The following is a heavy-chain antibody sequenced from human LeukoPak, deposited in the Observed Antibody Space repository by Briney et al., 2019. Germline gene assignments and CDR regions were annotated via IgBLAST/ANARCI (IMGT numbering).Heavy chain of an antibody. CDR2: IYYSGST. J-gene: IGHJ4*02. V-gene: IGHV4-31*03. D-gene: IGHD3-22*01. CDR1: GGSISSGGYS. CDR3: ARVHSHTYYYDSSGYYYFDY. Sequence: PSETLSLTCTVSGGSISSGGYSWSWIRQHPGKGLEWIGYIYYSGSTYYNPSLKSRVTISVDTSKNQFSLKLSSVTAADTAVYYCARVHSHTYYYDSSGYYYFDYWGQGTLVTVSS.